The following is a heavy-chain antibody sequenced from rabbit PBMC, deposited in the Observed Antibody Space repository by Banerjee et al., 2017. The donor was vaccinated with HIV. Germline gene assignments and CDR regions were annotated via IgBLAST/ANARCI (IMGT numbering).Heavy chain of an antibody. CDR1: GFSFSSSYY. CDR3: ARGYAGYAGYGSADL. Sequence: QQQLEESGGGLVKPGGTLTLTCKASGFSFSSSYYMCWVRQAPGKGLEWIACIDAGSSGSTYYASWAKGRFTISKTSSTTVTLQMTSLTAADTATYFCARGYAGYAGYGSADLWGPGTLVT. CDR2: IDAGSSGST. V-gene: IGHV1S45*01. D-gene: IGHD7-1*01. J-gene: IGHJ4*01.